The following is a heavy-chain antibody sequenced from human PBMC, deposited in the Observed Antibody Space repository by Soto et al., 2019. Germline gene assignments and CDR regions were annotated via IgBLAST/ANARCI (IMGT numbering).Heavy chain of an antibody. V-gene: IGHV4-59*08. D-gene: IGHD3-10*01. J-gene: IGHJ6*02. CDR3: ASHGFGPLHGLVDV. CDR2: INYDGYS. Sequence: QVQLQESGPGLVKPSETLSLTCTVSGGSITNYYCSWFRQPPGKGLEWIGYINYDGYSAYNLSLRXXVXXSMDASKTHFSLMLESVTATDTAVYYCASHGFGPLHGLVDVWGPGTTVIVSS. CDR1: GGSITNYY.